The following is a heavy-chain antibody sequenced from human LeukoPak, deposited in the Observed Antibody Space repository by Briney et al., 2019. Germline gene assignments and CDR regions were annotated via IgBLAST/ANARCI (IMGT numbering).Heavy chain of an antibody. Sequence: SETLSLTCAVYGGCFSGYYWGWIRQPPGKGLEWIGKINHSGSANYNPSLKSRVTISVDTSKNQFSLKLRSVTAADTAVYDCARIRRDGYNSYFDYWGQGTLVTVSS. CDR2: INHSGSA. J-gene: IGHJ4*02. D-gene: IGHD5-24*01. CDR1: GGCFSGYY. V-gene: IGHV4-34*01. CDR3: ARIRRDGYNSYFDY.